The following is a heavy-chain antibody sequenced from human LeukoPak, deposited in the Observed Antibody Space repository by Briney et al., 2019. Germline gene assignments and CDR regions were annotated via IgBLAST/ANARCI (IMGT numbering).Heavy chain of an antibody. D-gene: IGHD3-10*01. Sequence: GGSLRLSCAASGFTFSSYAMSWVRQAPGKGLEWVSAISGSGGSTYYADSVKGRFTISRDNSKNTLYLQMNSLRAEDTAVYYCAKDGGMVRGVIMTPFDYWGQGTLVTVSS. CDR1: GFTFSSYA. J-gene: IGHJ4*02. CDR2: ISGSGGST. CDR3: AKDGGMVRGVIMTPFDY. V-gene: IGHV3-23*01.